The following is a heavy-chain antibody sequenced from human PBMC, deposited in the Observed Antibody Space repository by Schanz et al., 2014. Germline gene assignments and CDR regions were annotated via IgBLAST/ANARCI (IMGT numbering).Heavy chain of an antibody. Sequence: LVESGGGVVQPGRSLRLSCAASGFTFSSYGMRWVRQVPGKGLEWVAVIWYDGNNKYYADSVKGRFTISRDNSKNTLYLQMNSLRAEDTALYYCAKDPHRDYGGKPQAFDIWGQGTMVTVSS. CDR3: AKDPHRDYGGKPQAFDI. V-gene: IGHV3-33*06. CDR2: IWYDGNNK. CDR1: GFTFSSYG. D-gene: IGHD4-17*01. J-gene: IGHJ3*02.